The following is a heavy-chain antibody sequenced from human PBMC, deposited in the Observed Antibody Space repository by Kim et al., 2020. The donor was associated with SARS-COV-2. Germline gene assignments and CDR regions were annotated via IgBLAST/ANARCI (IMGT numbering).Heavy chain of an antibody. CDR2: ISYDGSNK. D-gene: IGHD2-2*01. CDR1: GFTFSSYA. V-gene: IGHV3-30-3*01. Sequence: GGSLRLSCAASGFTFSSYAMHWVRQAPGKGLEWVAVISYDGSNKYYADSVKGRFTISRDNSKNTLYLQMNSLRAEDTAVYYCARGLFPFVVVPAAALGYWGQGTLVTVSS. J-gene: IGHJ4*02. CDR3: ARGLFPFVVVPAAALGY.